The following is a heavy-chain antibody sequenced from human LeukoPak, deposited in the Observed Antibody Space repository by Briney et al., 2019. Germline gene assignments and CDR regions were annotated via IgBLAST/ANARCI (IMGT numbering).Heavy chain of an antibody. CDR1: GDSVSSNSAA. D-gene: IGHD1-26*01. CDR2: TYYRSKWYN. Sequence: SQTLSLTCAISGDSVSSNSAAWNWIRQSPSRGLEWLGRTYYRSKWYNDYAVSVKSRITINPDTSKNQFSLKLSSVTAADTAVYYCARELLGAKNYYYYMDVWGKGTTVTISS. V-gene: IGHV6-1*01. J-gene: IGHJ6*03. CDR3: ARELLGAKNYYYYMDV.